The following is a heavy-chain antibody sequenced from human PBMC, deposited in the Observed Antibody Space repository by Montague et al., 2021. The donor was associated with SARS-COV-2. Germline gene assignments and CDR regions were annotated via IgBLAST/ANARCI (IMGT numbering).Heavy chain of an antibody. CDR3: AGTYYDFWSGFIHYYYMDV. CDR2: IYYSGST. CDR1: GCSISSYY. D-gene: IGHD3-3*01. V-gene: IGHV4-59*01. Sequence: SETLSLTCTISGCSISSYYWSWIRQPPGKGLEWIGYIYYSGSTNYNPSLKSRVTISVNTSKNQFSLKLSSVTAADTAVYYCAGTYYDFWSGFIHYYYMDVWGKGTTVTVSS. J-gene: IGHJ6*03.